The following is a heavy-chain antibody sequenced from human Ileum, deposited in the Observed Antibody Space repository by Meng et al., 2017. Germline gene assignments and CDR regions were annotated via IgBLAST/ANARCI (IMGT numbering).Heavy chain of an antibody. J-gene: IGHJ4*02. V-gene: IGHV4-4*07. Sequence: VPLQEAGPGLVKPSETLSLPGTFSGGSISGYFWSWIRQPAGKGLEWIGRLYTSGITNYNPSLKSRVTMSVDTSKSQFSLNLTSVTAADTAIYYCAREKQQLGFDSWGQGTLVTVSS. CDR1: GGSISGYF. D-gene: IGHD1-1*01. CDR2: LYTSGIT. CDR3: AREKQQLGFDS.